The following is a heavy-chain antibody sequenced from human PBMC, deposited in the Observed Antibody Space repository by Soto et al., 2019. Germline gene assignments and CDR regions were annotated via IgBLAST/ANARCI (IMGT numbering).Heavy chain of an antibody. Sequence: SVKVSCKASGYTFTSYGISWVRQAPGQGLEWMGWISAYNGNTNYAQKLQGRVTMTTDTSTSTAYMELRSLRSDDTAVYYCAREYCSSTSCYKDYWGQVTLVTVSS. CDR2: ISAYNGNT. V-gene: IGHV1-18*04. D-gene: IGHD2-2*02. CDR1: GYTFTSYG. J-gene: IGHJ4*02. CDR3: AREYCSSTSCYKDY.